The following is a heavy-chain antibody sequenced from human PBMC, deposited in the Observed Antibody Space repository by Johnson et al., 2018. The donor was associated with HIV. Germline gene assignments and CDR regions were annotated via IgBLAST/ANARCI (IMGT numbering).Heavy chain of an antibody. V-gene: IGHV3-30*01. J-gene: IGHJ3*02. Sequence: QLQLLAPGGGVVQPGMPLRPSCAASEFTFSSYGMHWVRQAPAKGLESVAVISYVEIDNDYADSVNRRLTIHRDKSKNTLYLQMNSLRAEDTAVYYCAKDPGRRDPHAFDIWGQGTMVTVSS. D-gene: IGHD2-15*01. CDR2: ISYVEIDN. CDR3: AKDPGRRDPHAFDI. CDR1: EFTFSSYG.